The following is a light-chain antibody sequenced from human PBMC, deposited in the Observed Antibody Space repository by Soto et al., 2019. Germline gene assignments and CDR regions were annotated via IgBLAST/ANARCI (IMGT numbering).Light chain of an antibody. CDR2: GNS. CDR1: SSNIGAVYD. J-gene: IGLJ2*01. V-gene: IGLV1-40*01. CDR3: QSYDSSLSGSV. Sequence: QSVLTQPPSVSGAPGQRVTISCTGSSSNIGAVYDVHWYQHLPGTAPKLLIYGNSNRPSRVPDRFSGSKSGTSASLAITGLQAEDEADYYCQSYDSSLSGSVFGGGTKLTVL.